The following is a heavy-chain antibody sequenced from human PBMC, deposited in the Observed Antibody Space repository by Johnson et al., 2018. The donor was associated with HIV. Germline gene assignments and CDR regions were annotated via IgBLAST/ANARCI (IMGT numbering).Heavy chain of an antibody. Sequence: QVQLVESGGGVVQPGRSLRLSCAASGFTFSSYAMHWVRQAPGKGLEWVSVISYDGSNNYYAASVKGRFTISRDNAKNSLYLQMNSLRVEDTAVYYCAKDVQASREVAFDIWGQGTMVTVSS. V-gene: IGHV3-30-3*01. D-gene: IGHD3-10*02. CDR1: GFTFSSYA. J-gene: IGHJ3*02. CDR3: AKDVQASREVAFDI. CDR2: ISYDGSNN.